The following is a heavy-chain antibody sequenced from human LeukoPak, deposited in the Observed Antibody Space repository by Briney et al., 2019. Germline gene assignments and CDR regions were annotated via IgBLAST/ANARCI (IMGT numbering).Heavy chain of an antibody. V-gene: IGHV3-30*01. CDR3: ARDRTGSYFTAEYFQH. CDR1: GFTFSSYA. CDR2: ISYDGSNK. J-gene: IGHJ1*01. D-gene: IGHD1-26*01. Sequence: GGSLRLSCAASGFTFSSYAMHWVRQAPGKGLEWVAVISYDGSNKYCADSVKGRFTISRDNSKNTLYLQMNSLRAEDTAVYYCARDRTGSYFTAEYFQHWGQGTLVTVSS.